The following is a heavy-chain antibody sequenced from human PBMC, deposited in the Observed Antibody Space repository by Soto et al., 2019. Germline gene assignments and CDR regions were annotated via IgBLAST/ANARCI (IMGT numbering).Heavy chain of an antibody. Sequence: QVQLQESGPGLVKPSGTLSLTCAVSGGSISDNWWSSVRQPPGKGLEWIGESYHTGTTHYNPSLWNRVTISIDKSKNQFSLKFSSATAADTAVYYCARHIAVPRTRGFDFWGQGTVVTVSS. J-gene: IGHJ4*02. CDR2: SYHTGTT. D-gene: IGHD6-19*01. CDR3: ARHIAVPRTRGFDF. V-gene: IGHV4-4*02. CDR1: GGSISDNW.